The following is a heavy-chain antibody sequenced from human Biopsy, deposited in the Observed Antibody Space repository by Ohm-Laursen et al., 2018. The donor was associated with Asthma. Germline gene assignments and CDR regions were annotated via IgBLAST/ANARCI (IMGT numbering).Heavy chain of an antibody. CDR3: ARDTRPNWFDP. J-gene: IGHJ5*02. CDR2: INYSGST. D-gene: IGHD3-3*01. CDR1: GGSLSSGPYY. Sequence: SQTLSLTCTVSGGSLSSGPYYWSWVRQHPGKGLEWIGYINYSGSTFYSPSLESRVTVSVDTSKNQFSLKLSSVTAADTAVYYCARDTRPNWFDPWGQGTLVTVSS. V-gene: IGHV4-31*03.